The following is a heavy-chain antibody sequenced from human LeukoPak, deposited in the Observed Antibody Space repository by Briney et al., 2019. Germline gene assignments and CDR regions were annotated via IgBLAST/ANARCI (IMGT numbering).Heavy chain of an antibody. J-gene: IGHJ4*02. CDR1: GFTFSSYW. CDR2: ISSSARSQ. CDR3: AKGVGDYLHYYFDY. V-gene: IGHV3-21*01. Sequence: KPGGSLRLSCAASGFTFSSYWMSWVRQAPGKGLEWVSSISSSARSQYYPDSLKGRISISRDNAKNSLYLQMNSLRAEDTAVYYCAKGVGDYLHYYFDYWGQGALVTVSS. D-gene: IGHD4-17*01.